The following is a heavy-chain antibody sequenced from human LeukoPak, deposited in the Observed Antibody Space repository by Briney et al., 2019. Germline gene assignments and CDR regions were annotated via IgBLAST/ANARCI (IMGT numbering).Heavy chain of an antibody. V-gene: IGHV4-34*01. J-gene: IGHJ4*02. D-gene: IGHD6-13*01. CDR2: INHSGST. CDR3: ASQRAAGTPFDY. CDR1: GGSFSGYY. Sequence: SETLSLTCAVYGGSFSGYYWSWIRQPPGKGLEWIGEINHSGSTNYSPSLKSRVTISVDTSKNQFSLKLSSVTAADTAVYYCASQRAAGTPFDYWGQGTLVTVSS.